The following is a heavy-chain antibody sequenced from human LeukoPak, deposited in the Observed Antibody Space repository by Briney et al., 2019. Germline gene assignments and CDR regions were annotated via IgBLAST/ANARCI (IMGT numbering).Heavy chain of an antibody. V-gene: IGHV4-39*01. CDR3: ARHVVAVAGTGYFDY. D-gene: IGHD6-19*01. CDR1: GGPLSSYY. J-gene: IGHJ4*02. CDR2: IYYSGST. Sequence: SETLSLTCGVYGGPLSSYYWGWIRQPPGKGLEWIGSIYYSGSTYYNASLKSRGTISVDTSKNQFSRKLNTVTAADTAVYVCARHVVAVAGTGYFDYWGQGTLVTVSS.